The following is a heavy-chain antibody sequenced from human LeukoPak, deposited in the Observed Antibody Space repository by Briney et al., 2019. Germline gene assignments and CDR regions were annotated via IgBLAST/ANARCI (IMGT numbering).Heavy chain of an antibody. V-gene: IGHV3-69-1*01. CDR2: ISASSSI. J-gene: IGHJ4*02. CDR3: AKSAGWQQLGRLDY. Sequence: GGSLRLSCAASGFTFSDYYMNWVRQAPGKGLEWVSSISASSSIYYADSVKGRFTISRDNAKNSLSLQMNSLRAEDTAVYYCAKSAGWQQLGRLDYWGQGTLVTVSS. CDR1: GFTFSDYY. D-gene: IGHD6-13*01.